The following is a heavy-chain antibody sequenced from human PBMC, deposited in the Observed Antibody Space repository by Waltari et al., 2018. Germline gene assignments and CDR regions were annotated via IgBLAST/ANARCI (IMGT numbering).Heavy chain of an antibody. CDR2: ISGSGGST. CDR1: GFTFSSYA. CDR3: AKDQGGYVWGSYLLDAFDI. Sequence: EVQLVESGGGLVQPGGSLRLSCAASGFTFSSYAMSWVRQAPGKGLEWVSAISGSGGSTCDADSVKGRFTISRDNAKNTLYLQMNSLRAEDTAVYYCAKDQGGYVWGSYLLDAFDIWGQGTMVTVSS. J-gene: IGHJ3*02. V-gene: IGHV3-23*04. D-gene: IGHD3-16*02.